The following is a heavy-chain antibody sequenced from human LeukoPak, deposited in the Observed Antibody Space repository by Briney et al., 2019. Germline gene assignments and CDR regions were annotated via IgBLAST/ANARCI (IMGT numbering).Heavy chain of an antibody. V-gene: IGHV3-30*04. CDR1: GFTFSSYA. Sequence: GGSLRLSCAASGFTFSSYAMHWVRQAPGKGLEWVAVISYDGRDKYYADSVKGRFTISRDNSKNTLYLQMNCLRAGDTAVYSCARPYSSGWYGDFDYWGQGTLVTVSS. D-gene: IGHD6-19*01. CDR2: ISYDGRDK. J-gene: IGHJ4*02. CDR3: ARPYSSGWYGDFDY.